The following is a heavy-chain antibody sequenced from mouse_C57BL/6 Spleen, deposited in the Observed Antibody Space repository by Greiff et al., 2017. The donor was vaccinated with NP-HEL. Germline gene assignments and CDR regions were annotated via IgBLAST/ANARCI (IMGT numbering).Heavy chain of an antibody. CDR2: IWRGGST. J-gene: IGHJ4*01. CDR3: AKKQEITTVVDAMDY. D-gene: IGHD1-1*01. Sequence: QVQLQQSGPGLVQPSQSLSITCTVSGFSLTSYGVHWVRQSPGKGLEWLGVIWRGGSTDYNAAFMSRLSITKDNSKSQVFFKMNSLQADDTAIYYCAKKQEITTVVDAMDYWGQGTSVTVSS. CDR1: GFSLTSYG. V-gene: IGHV2-5*01.